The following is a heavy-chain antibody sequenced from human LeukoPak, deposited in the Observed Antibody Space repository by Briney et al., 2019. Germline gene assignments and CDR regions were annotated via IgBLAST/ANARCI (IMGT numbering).Heavy chain of an antibody. CDR3: AAHTVPLPYFDY. CDR2: IYYSGST. Sequence: QPSETLSLTCTVSGGSISSYYWSWIRQPPGKGLEWIGYIYYSGSTNYNPSLKSRVTISVDTSKNQFSLKLSSVTAADTAVYYCAAHTVPLPYFDYWGQGTLVTVSS. V-gene: IGHV4-59*08. J-gene: IGHJ4*02. CDR1: GGSISSYY. D-gene: IGHD2-15*01.